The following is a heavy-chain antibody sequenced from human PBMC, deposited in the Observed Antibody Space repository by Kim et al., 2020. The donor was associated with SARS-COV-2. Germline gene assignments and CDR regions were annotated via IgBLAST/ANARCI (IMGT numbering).Heavy chain of an antibody. Sequence: GGSLRLSCAASGFTFSSYAMHWVRQAPGKGLEWVAVISYDGSNKYYADSVKGRFTISRDNSKNTLYLQMNSLRAEDTAVYYCAREGGRILWFGEFSSYSYYYGMDVWGQGTTVTVSS. CDR1: GFTFSSYA. D-gene: IGHD3-10*01. CDR3: AREGGRILWFGEFSSYSYYYGMDV. J-gene: IGHJ6*02. CDR2: ISYDGSNK. V-gene: IGHV3-30*04.